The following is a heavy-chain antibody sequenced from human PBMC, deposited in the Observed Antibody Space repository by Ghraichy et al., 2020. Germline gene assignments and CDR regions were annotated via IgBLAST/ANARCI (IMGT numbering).Heavy chain of an antibody. CDR3: AKKQTPAPIIAVAGMAFDI. D-gene: IGHD6-19*01. V-gene: IGHV3-30*18. J-gene: IGHJ3*02. CDR1: GFTFSSYG. Sequence: GGSLRLSCAASGFTFSSYGMHWVRQAPGKGLEWVAVISYDGSNKYYADSVKGRFTISRDNSKNTLYLQMNSLRAEDTAVYYCAKKQTPAPIIAVAGMAFDIWGQGTMVTVSS. CDR2: ISYDGSNK.